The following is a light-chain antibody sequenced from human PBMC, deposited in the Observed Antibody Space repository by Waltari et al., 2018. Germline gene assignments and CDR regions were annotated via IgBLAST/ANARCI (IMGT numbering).Light chain of an antibody. J-gene: IGKJ1*01. V-gene: IGKV1-39*01. CDR2: AAS. CDR1: QTISHY. Sequence: DIRMTQSPSSLSAFLGDRVTISCRSSQTISHYLNWYQQKPGKAPKLLIFAASTLQSGVPSRFTGAGSGTNFTLTISSLQPEDCATYYCQQSSRTPPWTFGQGTQVEIK. CDR3: QQSSRTPPWT.